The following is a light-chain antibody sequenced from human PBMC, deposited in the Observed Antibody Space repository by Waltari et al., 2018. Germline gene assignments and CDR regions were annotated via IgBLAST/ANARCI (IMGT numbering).Light chain of an antibody. CDR2: NDI. Sequence: QSVLPQPPSASGTPGQRVTISCSGSSSNAGRDNVYWYQPLPGTAPNLLIYNDIPRPSGVPDRFSGSKSGTSASLAISGLRSEDEGDYYCAAWDDRLRAYVFGTGTQVTVL. CDR1: SSNAGRDN. CDR3: AAWDDRLRAYV. V-gene: IGLV1-47*01. J-gene: IGLJ1*01.